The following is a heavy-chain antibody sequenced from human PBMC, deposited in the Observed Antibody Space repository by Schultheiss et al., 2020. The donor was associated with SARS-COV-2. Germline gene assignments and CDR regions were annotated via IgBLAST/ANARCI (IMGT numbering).Heavy chain of an antibody. Sequence: SETLSLTCAVSGGSITSSNWWSWVRQPPGKGLEWIGYIYYSGSTNYNPSLKSRVTISVDTSKSHFSLKLSSVTAADTAVYYCARGTLRAYCSSTSCPNWFDPWGQGTLVTVSS. D-gene: IGHD2-2*01. V-gene: IGHV4-4*02. J-gene: IGHJ5*02. CDR3: ARGTLRAYCSSTSCPNWFDP. CDR1: GGSITSSNW. CDR2: IYYSGST.